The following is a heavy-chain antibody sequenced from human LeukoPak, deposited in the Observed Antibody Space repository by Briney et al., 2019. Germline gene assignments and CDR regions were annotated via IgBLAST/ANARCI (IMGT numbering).Heavy chain of an antibody. D-gene: IGHD6-13*01. CDR3: ARDRRVKNWYSSNWRPRPVDY. CDR1: GFTFDDYD. Sequence: GGSLRLSCAASGFTFDDYDMSWVRQAPGKGLEWVSGINWNGGRTGYADSVKGRFTISRDNAKNSLYLQMNSLRAEDTALYYCARDRRVKNWYSSNWRPRPVDYWGQGTLVTVSS. CDR2: INWNGGRT. J-gene: IGHJ4*02. V-gene: IGHV3-20*04.